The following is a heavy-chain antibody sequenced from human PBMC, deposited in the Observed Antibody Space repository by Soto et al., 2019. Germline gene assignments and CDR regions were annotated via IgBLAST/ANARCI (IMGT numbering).Heavy chain of an antibody. D-gene: IGHD2-2*01. CDR1: GGSISSGDYY. CDR3: ARRGYCSSTSCYHYYGMDV. Sequence: QVQLQESGPGLVKPSQTLSLTCTVSGGSISSGDYYWSWIRQPPGKGLEWIGYIYYSGSTNYNPSLKSRVTISVDTSKNQFSLKLSSVTAADTAVYYCARRGYCSSTSCYHYYGMDVWGQGTTVTVSS. V-gene: IGHV4-30-4*01. J-gene: IGHJ6*02. CDR2: IYYSGST.